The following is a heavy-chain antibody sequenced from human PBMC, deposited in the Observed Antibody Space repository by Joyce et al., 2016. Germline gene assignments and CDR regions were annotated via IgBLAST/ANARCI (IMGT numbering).Heavy chain of an antibody. J-gene: IGHJ4*02. CDR3: TADDSTRGSIELDY. CDR2: MKSDTSGGTT. V-gene: IGHV3-15*01. Sequence: EGQLVESGGGLVKPGWSLRLSFAASGFTFRPAWMSWVRQAPGKGLEWGDRMKSDTSGGTTDYTAPVKGRCAISRDDSKNTVYLQKNSLKAEDTGIYYCTADDSTRGSIELDYWGQGTLVTVSS. CDR1: GFTFRPAW. D-gene: IGHD3-16*01.